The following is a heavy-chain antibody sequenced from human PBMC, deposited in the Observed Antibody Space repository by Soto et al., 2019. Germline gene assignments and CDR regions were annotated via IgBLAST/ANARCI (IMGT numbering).Heavy chain of an antibody. J-gene: IGHJ4*02. CDR2: INPNSGGT. D-gene: IGHD3-3*01. CDR3: ARGPEYYDFWSGYYIGSSERLDY. CDR1: GYTFTGYY. Sequence: ASVKVSCKASGYTFTGYYMHWVRQAPGQGLEWMGWINPNSGGTNYAQKFQGRVTMTRDTSISTAYMELSRLRSDDTAVYYCARGPEYYDFWSGYYIGSSERLDYWGQGTLVTVSS. V-gene: IGHV1-2*02.